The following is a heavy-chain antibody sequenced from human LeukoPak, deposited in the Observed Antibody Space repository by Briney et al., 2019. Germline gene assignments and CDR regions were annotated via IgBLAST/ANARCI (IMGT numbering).Heavy chain of an antibody. CDR3: AREDPQTTVPEGMDV. D-gene: IGHD4-17*01. CDR1: GGSLSYYY. CDR2: IYYSGTT. Sequence: SETLSLTCTVSGGSLSYYYWSWIRQSPGEGPEWIGYIYYSGTTNYNPSLKSRVTISVDTSKNQFSLQLRSVTAADTAVYYCAREDPQTTVPEGMDVWGQGTTVTVSS. J-gene: IGHJ6*02. V-gene: IGHV4-59*01.